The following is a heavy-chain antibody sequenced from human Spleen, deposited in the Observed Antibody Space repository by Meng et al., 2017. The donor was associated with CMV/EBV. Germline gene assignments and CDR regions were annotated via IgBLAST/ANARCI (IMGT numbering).Heavy chain of an antibody. CDR3: ARDASPVVPVAMVRYYYYPMDV. CDR1: GFTFSSYG. D-gene: IGHD2-2*01. J-gene: IGHJ6*02. Sequence: GGSLKISCAASGFTFSSYGMHWVRQAPGKGLEWVAFIRYDGSNKYYADSVKGRFTISRDNVKNSLYLQMNSLRAEDTAVYYCARDASPVVPVAMVRYYYYPMDVWGQGTTVTVSS. V-gene: IGHV3-30*02. CDR2: IRYDGSNK.